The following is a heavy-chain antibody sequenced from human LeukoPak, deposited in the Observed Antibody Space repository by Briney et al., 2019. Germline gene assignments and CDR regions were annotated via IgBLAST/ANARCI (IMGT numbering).Heavy chain of an antibody. CDR3: ARHLNFGSSGYYPNDAIDI. J-gene: IGHJ3*02. CDR1: GGSISSYY. Sequence: SETLSLTCTVSGGSISSYYWSWIRQPPGKGLEWIGYIYTSGSTNYNPSLKSRVTISVDTSKNQFSLKLSSVTAADTAVYYCARHLNFGSSGYYPNDAIDIWGQGTMVTVSS. CDR2: IYTSGST. V-gene: IGHV4-4*09. D-gene: IGHD3-22*01.